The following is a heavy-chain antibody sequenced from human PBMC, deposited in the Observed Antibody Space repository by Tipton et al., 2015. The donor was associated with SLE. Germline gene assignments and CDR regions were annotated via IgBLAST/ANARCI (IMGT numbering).Heavy chain of an antibody. J-gene: IGHJ4*02. CDR2: IYYSGST. CDR1: GGPFSSHY. V-gene: IGHV4-59*08. CDR3: ARVKSIFGVVIIDY. Sequence: GLVKPSETLSITCTVSGGPFSSHYWSWIRQPPGKGLEWIGYIYYSGSTIYNPALKSRVTISVDTSKNQFSLKLSSVTAADTAVYYCARVKSIFGVVIIDYWGQGTLVTVSS. D-gene: IGHD3-3*01.